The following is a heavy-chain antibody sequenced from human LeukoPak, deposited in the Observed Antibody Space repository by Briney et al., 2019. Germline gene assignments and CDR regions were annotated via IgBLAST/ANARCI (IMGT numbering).Heavy chain of an antibody. D-gene: IGHD5-18*01. J-gene: IGHJ6*03. V-gene: IGHV1-69*06. CDR1: GGTFSSYA. Sequence: SVKVSCEASGGTFSSYAINWVRQAPGQGLEWMGGIIPISSTANYAQKFQGRVTITADKSTSTVYMELSSLRSEDTAVYYCARVEGYSYGADYYYYYMVVWGKGTTVTVSS. CDR2: IIPISSTA. CDR3: ARVEGYSYGADYYYYYMVV.